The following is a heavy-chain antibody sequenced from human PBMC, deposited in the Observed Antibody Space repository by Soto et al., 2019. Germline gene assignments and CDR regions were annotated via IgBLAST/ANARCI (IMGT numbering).Heavy chain of an antibody. CDR2: ISASGVST. D-gene: IGHD2-2*02. Sequence: GGSLRLSCAASGFTFNTYVMSWVRQAPGKGLEWVSTISASGVSTYYADSVKGRFTISRDNSKNTLYLQMNSLRVEDTAVYYCARGLGYCSSTSCYIWFDYWGQGTLVTVSS. V-gene: IGHV3-23*01. J-gene: IGHJ4*02. CDR3: ARGLGYCSSTSCYIWFDY. CDR1: GFTFNTYV.